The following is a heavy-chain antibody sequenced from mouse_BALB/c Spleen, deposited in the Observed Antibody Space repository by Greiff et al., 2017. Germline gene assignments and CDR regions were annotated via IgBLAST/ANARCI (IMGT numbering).Heavy chain of an antibody. D-gene: IGHD2-10*02. CDR3: ARSTALYGNYVDWFAY. CDR2: INPSSGYT. J-gene: IGHJ3*01. Sequence: VKLLESAAELARPGASVKMSCKASGYTFTSYTMHWVKQRPGQGLEWIGYINPSSGYTEYNQKFKDKTTLTADKSSSTAYMQLSSLTSEDSAVYYCARSTALYGNYVDWFAYWGQGTLVTVSA. V-gene: IGHV1-4*02. CDR1: GYTFTSYT.